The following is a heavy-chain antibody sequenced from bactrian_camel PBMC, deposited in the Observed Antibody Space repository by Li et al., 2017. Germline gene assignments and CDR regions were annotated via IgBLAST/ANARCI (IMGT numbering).Heavy chain of an antibody. CDR2: INTAGTT. CDR3: AKWLGRSWFSD. V-gene: IGHV3S53*01. D-gene: IGHD6*01. Sequence: HVQLVESGGGSVQAGGSLKLSCLVSGYVFGVCELGWYRQAPGKKERELVASINTAGTTTYPDSVKGRFTISRDNAKNTLYLQMNSLKTEDTGVYYCAKWLGRSWFSDWGQGTQVTVS. CDR1: GYVFGVCE. J-gene: IGHJ4*01.